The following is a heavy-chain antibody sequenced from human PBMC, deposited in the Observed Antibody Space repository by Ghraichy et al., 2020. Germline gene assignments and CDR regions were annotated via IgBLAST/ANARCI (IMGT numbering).Heavy chain of an antibody. J-gene: IGHJ4*02. V-gene: IGHV3-21*01. CDR2: ISTNSDYI. CDR1: GFTFSSYY. CDR3: ARDIAYGDYGGY. Sequence: GESLRLSCAASGFTFSSYYMNWVRQAPGKGLEWVSSISTNSDYIYYADSVKGRFTISRDNAKNSLYLQMNSLRAEDTAVYYCARDIAYGDYGGYWGQGTLVTVSS. D-gene: IGHD4-17*01.